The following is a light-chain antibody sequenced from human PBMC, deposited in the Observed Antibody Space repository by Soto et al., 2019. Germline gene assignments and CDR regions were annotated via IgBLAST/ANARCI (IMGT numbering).Light chain of an antibody. CDR3: QHYADWPT. Sequence: EIVMTQSPATLSVSPGERVTLSCRASQTISSNLAWYQQKPGQAPRLLIFRASTRAADIPARFTGSGFGTEFTLTIGIQQYGDGVVYCCQHYADWPTFGQGTRVEVK. J-gene: IGKJ1*01. CDR1: QTISSN. V-gene: IGKV3-15*01. CDR2: RAS.